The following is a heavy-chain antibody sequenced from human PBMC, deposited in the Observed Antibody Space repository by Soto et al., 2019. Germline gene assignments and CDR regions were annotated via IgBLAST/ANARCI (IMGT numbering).Heavy chain of an antibody. CDR2: INAGNGNT. J-gene: IGHJ3*02. CDR1: GCTFTSYA. CDR3: ARTYGSGKFSAFDI. Sequence: GASVKVSCKASGCTFTSYAMHWVRQAPGQRLEWMGWINAGNGNTKYSQKFQGRVTITRDTSASTAYMELSSLRSEDTAVYYCARTYGSGKFSAFDIWGQGTMVTVSS. D-gene: IGHD3-10*01. V-gene: IGHV1-3*01.